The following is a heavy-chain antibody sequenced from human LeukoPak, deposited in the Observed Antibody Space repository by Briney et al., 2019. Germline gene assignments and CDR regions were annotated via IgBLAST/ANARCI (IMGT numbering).Heavy chain of an antibody. J-gene: IGHJ4*02. Sequence: SVKVSCKASGDIFNNYAFTWVRQAPGLGLEWMGGIVSVFGSATYAQKFQGRVTITTDESTSTAYMELSSLRSEDTAVYYCATSHYGSGSYSLDYWGQGTLVTVSS. CDR2: IVSVFGSA. CDR1: GDIFNNYA. CDR3: ATSHYGSGSYSLDY. D-gene: IGHD3-10*01. V-gene: IGHV1-69*05.